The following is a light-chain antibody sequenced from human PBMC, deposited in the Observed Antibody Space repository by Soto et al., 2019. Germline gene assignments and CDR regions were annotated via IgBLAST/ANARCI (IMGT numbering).Light chain of an antibody. V-gene: IGKV3-20*01. CDR1: QSVSSSY. Sequence: EIVLTQSPGTLSLSPGERATLSCRASQSVSSSYLAWYQQKPGQAPRLLIYGASSRATGIPDRFSGSGSGTDFTLTISRLEPEDFAVYYCQRKGTSPAFGGGTKVEIK. CDR2: GAS. J-gene: IGKJ4*01. CDR3: QRKGTSPA.